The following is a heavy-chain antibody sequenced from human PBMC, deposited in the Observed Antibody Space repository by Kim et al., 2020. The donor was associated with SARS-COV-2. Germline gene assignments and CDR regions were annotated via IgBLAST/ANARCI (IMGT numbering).Heavy chain of an antibody. CDR1: GFTFSSYG. Sequence: GGSLRLSCAASGFTFSSYGMHWVRQAPGKGLEWVAVIWYDGSNKYYADSVKGRFTISRDNSKNTLYLQMNSLRAEDTAVYYCARGGYYGSGSSSGGLNYYYYGMDVWGQGTTVTVSS. V-gene: IGHV3-33*01. D-gene: IGHD3-10*01. J-gene: IGHJ6*02. CDR2: IWYDGSNK. CDR3: ARGGYYGSGSSSGGLNYYYYGMDV.